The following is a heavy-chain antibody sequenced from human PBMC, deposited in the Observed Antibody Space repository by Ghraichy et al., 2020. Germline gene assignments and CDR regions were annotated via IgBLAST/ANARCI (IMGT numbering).Heavy chain of an antibody. D-gene: IGHD3-10*01. V-gene: IGHV3-23*01. CDR1: GFPFSSYA. J-gene: IGHJ6*02. Sequence: GGSLRLSCAASGFPFSSYAMSWVRQAPGKGLEWVSTISGNSGSTYYSDSVKGRFTISRDISKNTLYLHMNSLRAEDTAVYYCAKASGSGTYYDPLSHFSGMDLWGQGSTVTVSS. CDR3: AKASGSGTYYDPLSHFSGMDL. CDR2: ISGNSGST.